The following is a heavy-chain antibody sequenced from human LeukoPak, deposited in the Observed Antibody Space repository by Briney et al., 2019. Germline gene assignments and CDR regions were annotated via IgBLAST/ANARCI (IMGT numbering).Heavy chain of an antibody. J-gene: IGHJ6*03. CDR1: GYSFSNYG. CDR3: AATYGDYYYYYMDV. D-gene: IGHD4-17*01. Sequence: ASVKVSCKASGYSFSNYGLSWVRQAPGQGLEWMGWISGYNGYTNYAQKFQGRVTMITDTSTSTAFMELRSLRSDDTAVYYCAATYGDYYYYYMDVWGKGTTVTISS. V-gene: IGHV1-18*01. CDR2: ISGYNGYT.